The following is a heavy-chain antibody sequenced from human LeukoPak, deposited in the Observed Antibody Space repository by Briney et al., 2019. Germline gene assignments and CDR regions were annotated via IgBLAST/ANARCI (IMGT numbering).Heavy chain of an antibody. CDR3: ARPFGNGWFLRDY. J-gene: IGHJ4*02. Sequence: GGSLRLSCAASGFTISGFFMTWVRQAPGKGLEWVANIKEDGSEKYYVDSVRGRFTISRDNAKSSLYLQMNNLRAEDTAVYYCARPFGNGWFLRDYWGRGTLVTVSS. D-gene: IGHD6-19*01. CDR2: IKEDGSEK. CDR1: GFTISGFF. V-gene: IGHV3-7*01.